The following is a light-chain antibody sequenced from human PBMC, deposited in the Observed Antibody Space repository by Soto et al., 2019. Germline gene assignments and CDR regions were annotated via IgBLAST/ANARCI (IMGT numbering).Light chain of an antibody. J-gene: IGKJ2*01. CDR3: QQRSNWPPYT. Sequence: EIVLTQSPATLSLSPGERATLSCRASQSVSSYLAWYQQKPGQAPRLLIYDASNRATGIPARFSGSGSGTEFILTISSLEPEDFAVHYCQQRSNWPPYTFGQGTKLEIK. V-gene: IGKV3-11*01. CDR1: QSVSSY. CDR2: DAS.